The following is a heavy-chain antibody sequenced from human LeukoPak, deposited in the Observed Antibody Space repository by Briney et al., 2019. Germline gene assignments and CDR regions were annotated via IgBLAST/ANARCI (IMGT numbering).Heavy chain of an antibody. CDR2: ISGSGGST. J-gene: IGHJ2*01. CDR3: AKAQWELLSWYFDL. CDR1: GFTSSSYA. Sequence: GGSLRLSCAASGFTSSSYAMSWVRQAPGKGLEWVSAISGSGGSTYYADSVKGRFTISRDNSKNTLYLQMNSLRAEDTAVYYCAKAQWELLSWYFDLWGRGTLVTVSS. V-gene: IGHV3-23*01. D-gene: IGHD1-26*01.